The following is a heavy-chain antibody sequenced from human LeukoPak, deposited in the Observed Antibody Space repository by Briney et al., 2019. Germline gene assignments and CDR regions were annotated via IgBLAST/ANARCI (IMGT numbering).Heavy chain of an antibody. J-gene: IGHJ4*02. D-gene: IGHD2-15*01. Sequence: SVKVSCKASGCTFSSYAISWVRQAPGQGLEWRGGIIPIFGTANYAQKFQGRVTITADKSTSTAYMELSSLRSEDTAVYYCARDRPIYCSGGSCYLFDYWGQGTLVTVSS. CDR2: IIPIFGTA. CDR3: ARDRPIYCSGGSCYLFDY. V-gene: IGHV1-69*06. CDR1: GCTFSSYA.